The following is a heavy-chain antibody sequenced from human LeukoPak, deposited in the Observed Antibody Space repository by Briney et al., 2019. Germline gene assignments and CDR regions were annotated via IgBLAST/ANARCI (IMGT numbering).Heavy chain of an antibody. Sequence: LRLSCAASGFTFSSYAMSWVRQHPGKGLEWIGYIYYSGSTYYNPSLKSRVTISVDTSKNQFSLKLSSVTAADTAVYYCAKPHDSSGFDYWGQGTLVTVSS. CDR1: GFTFSSYA. CDR2: IYYSGST. CDR3: AKPHDSSGFDY. V-gene: IGHV4-31*02. D-gene: IGHD3-22*01. J-gene: IGHJ4*02.